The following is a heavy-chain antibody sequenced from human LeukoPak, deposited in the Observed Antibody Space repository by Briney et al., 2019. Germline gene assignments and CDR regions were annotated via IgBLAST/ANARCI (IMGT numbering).Heavy chain of an antibody. CDR1: VVSISSYY. CDR2: IYYSGST. V-gene: IGHV4-59*01. D-gene: IGHD3-22*01. J-gene: IGHJ4*02. Sequence: SETLSHICTVSVVSISSYYWSWIRQPPGKGLEGIGYIYYSGSTNYNPSLKSRVTISVDTSKNQFSLKLSSVTAADTAVYYCARITYYYDSSGYYIPLFGYWGQGTLVTVSS. CDR3: ARITYYYDSSGYYIPLFGY.